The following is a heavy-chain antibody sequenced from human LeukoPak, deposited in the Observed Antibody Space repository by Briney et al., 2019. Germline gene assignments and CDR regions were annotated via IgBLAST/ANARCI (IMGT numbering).Heavy chain of an antibody. D-gene: IGHD3-9*01. J-gene: IGHJ4*02. CDR2: INPNSGGT. CDR3: ARELLTGYYTNYFDY. Sequence: ASVKVSCKASGYTFTDYYMHWEGQAPGQGLEWMGWINPNSGGTNYAQKFQGRVTMTRDTSISTAYMELSRLRSDDTAVYYCARELLTGYYTNYFDYWGQGTLVTVSS. V-gene: IGHV1-2*02. CDR1: GYTFTDYY.